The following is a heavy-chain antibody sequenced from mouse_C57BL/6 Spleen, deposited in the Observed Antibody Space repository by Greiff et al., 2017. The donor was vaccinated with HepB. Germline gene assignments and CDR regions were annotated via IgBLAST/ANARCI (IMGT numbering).Heavy chain of an antibody. CDR1: GYAFSSSW. CDR3: AREGFYYGNYGDAMDY. V-gene: IGHV1-82*01. J-gene: IGHJ4*01. Sequence: VQLQQSGPELVKPGASVKISCKASGYAFSSSWMNWVKQRPGKGLEWIGRIYPGDGDTNYNGKFKGKATLTADKSSSTAYMQLSSLTSEDSAVYVCAREGFYYGNYGDAMDYWGQGTSVTVSS. CDR2: IYPGDGDT. D-gene: IGHD2-1*01.